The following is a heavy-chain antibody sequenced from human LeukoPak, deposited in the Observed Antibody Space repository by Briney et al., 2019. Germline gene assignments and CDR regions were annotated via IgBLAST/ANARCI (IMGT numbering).Heavy chain of an antibody. V-gene: IGHV5-10-1*01. J-gene: IGHJ4*02. CDR1: GYSFTSYW. D-gene: IGHD3-10*01. CDR2: IDPSDSYT. Sequence: GESLRISCKESGYSFTSYWISWVRQMPGKGLEWMGRIDPSDSYTNYSPSFQGHVTISGDKSISTVCLQWSSLKASDTAIYYCARESRGGSGSYYDFIDYWGQGTLVTVSS. CDR3: ARESRGGSGSYYDFIDY.